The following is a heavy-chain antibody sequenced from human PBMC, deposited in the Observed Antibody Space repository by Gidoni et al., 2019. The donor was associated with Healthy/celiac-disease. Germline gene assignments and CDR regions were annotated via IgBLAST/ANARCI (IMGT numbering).Heavy chain of an antibody. J-gene: IGHJ4*02. CDR1: GFTFRSYW. Sequence: EVQLVESGGGLVQPGGSLRLSCAASGFTFRSYWMSWVRLAPGKGLEWVANIKQDGSEKYYVDSVKGRFTISRDNAKNSLYLQMNSLRAEDTAVYYCARDRDFDYWGQGTLVTVSS. CDR3: ARDRDFDY. D-gene: IGHD3-10*01. CDR2: IKQDGSEK. V-gene: IGHV3-7*04.